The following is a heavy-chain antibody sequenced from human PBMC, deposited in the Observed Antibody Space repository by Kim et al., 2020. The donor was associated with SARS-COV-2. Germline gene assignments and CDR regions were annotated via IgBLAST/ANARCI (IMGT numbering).Heavy chain of an antibody. J-gene: IGHJ4*02. V-gene: IGHV3-9*01. D-gene: IGHD3-22*01. CDR3: AKEQYYDSSGYFDY. Sequence: ADSVKGRFTISRDNAKNSLYLQMNSLRAEDTALYYCAKEQYYDSSGYFDYWGQGTLVTVSS.